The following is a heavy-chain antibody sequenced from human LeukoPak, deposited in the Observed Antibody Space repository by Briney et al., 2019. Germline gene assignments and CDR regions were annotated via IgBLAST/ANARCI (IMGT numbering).Heavy chain of an antibody. CDR1: DDSITMYY. V-gene: IGHV4-59*01. CDR3: ARGRVSSSTWYSTYYYYFYMDA. J-gene: IGHJ6*03. CDR2: VDHTGST. D-gene: IGHD1-1*01. Sequence: SETLSLTCTVSDDSITMYYWTWIRQPPGKGLEWIGYVDHTGSTNFNPSLNGRVSISRDTSKNLFSLRLRSVTAADTAVYFCARGRVSSSTWYSTYYYYFYMDAWGKGTTVTVSS.